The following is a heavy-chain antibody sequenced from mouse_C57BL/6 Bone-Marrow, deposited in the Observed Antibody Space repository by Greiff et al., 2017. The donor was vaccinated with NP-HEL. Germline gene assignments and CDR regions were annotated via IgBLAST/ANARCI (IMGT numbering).Heavy chain of an antibody. CDR2: ISYDGSN. Sequence: VQLQQSGPGLVKPSQSLSLTCSVTGYSITSGYYWNWIRQFPGNKLEWMGYISYDGSNNYNPSLKNRISITRDTSKNQLFLKLNSVTTEDTATYYCARDSWFYAMDYWGQGTSVTVSS. D-gene: IGHD1-1*01. CDR1: GYSITSGYY. CDR3: ARDSWFYAMDY. V-gene: IGHV3-6*01. J-gene: IGHJ4*01.